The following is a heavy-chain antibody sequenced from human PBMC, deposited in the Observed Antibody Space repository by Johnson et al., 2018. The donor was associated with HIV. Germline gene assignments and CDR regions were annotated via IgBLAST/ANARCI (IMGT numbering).Heavy chain of an antibody. Sequence: QVQLVESGGGVVQPGGSLRLSCAASGFTFSSYAMHWVRQAPGKGLEWVAVISYDGSNKYYADSVKGRFTISRDNSKNTLYLQMNSLRAEDTAVYYCAKDCGRWLQSDAFDIWGHGTTVTVSS. CDR1: GFTFSSYA. D-gene: IGHD5-24*01. CDR3: AKDCGRWLQSDAFDI. CDR2: ISYDGSNK. J-gene: IGHJ3*02. V-gene: IGHV3-30-3*02.